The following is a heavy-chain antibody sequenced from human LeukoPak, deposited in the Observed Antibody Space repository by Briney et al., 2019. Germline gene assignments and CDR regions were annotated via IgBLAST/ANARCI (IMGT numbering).Heavy chain of an antibody. Sequence: SVKVSCKASGGTFSNYAITWVRQAPGQGLEWMGGIIPIFGTTNYAQKFQGRVTITADKSTSTAYMELGSLRSEDTAVYYCARDSGDYGVPYFDLWGRGTLVTVSS. D-gene: IGHD4-17*01. CDR1: GGTFSNYA. V-gene: IGHV1-69*06. J-gene: IGHJ2*01. CDR2: IIPIFGTT. CDR3: ARDSGDYGVPYFDL.